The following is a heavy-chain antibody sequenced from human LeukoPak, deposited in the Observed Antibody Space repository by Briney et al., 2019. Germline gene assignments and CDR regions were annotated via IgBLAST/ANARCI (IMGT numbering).Heavy chain of an antibody. CDR1: GGSFSSYS. CDR3: ARGYCSGGSCYSVDY. CDR2: IYYSGST. V-gene: IGHV4-59*01. Sequence: SETLCLTCTASGGSFSSYSWSWIRQPPGKGLEWIGYIYYSGSTNYNPSLKSRVTISVDTSKNQFSLKLSSVTAADTAVYYCARGYCSGGSCYSVDYWGQGTLVTVSS. D-gene: IGHD2-15*01. J-gene: IGHJ4*02.